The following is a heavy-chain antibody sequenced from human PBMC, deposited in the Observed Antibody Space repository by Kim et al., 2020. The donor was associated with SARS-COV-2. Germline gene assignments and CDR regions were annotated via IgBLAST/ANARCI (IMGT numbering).Heavy chain of an antibody. CDR3: AKEIGYCSSVTCSHLQH. CDR2: LNGGGGST. D-gene: IGHD2-2*01. Sequence: GGSLRLSCAASGFTFSSFALSWVRQAPGTGLEWVSTLNGGGGSTYYADSVRGRFTISRDNSKNTLYLQLTGLRADDTAVYYCAKEIGYCSSVTCSHLQHWGQGTLVTVSS. CDR1: GFTFSSFA. J-gene: IGHJ1*01. V-gene: IGHV3-23*01.